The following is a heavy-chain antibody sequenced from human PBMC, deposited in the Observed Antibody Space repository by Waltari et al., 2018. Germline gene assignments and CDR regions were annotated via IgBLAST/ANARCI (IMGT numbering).Heavy chain of an antibody. J-gene: IGHJ6*03. V-gene: IGHV5-51*01. Sequence: EVQLVQSGAEVKKPGESLKISCKGSGYSFTSYWIGWVRQMPGKGLEWMGIIYPGDSDPGYSPSFQGQVTISADKSISTTYLQWSSLKASDTAMYYCARLGGSLYYYYYYMDVWGKGTTVTVSS. CDR2: IYPGDSDP. D-gene: IGHD1-26*01. CDR1: GYSFTSYW. CDR3: ARLGGSLYYYYYYMDV.